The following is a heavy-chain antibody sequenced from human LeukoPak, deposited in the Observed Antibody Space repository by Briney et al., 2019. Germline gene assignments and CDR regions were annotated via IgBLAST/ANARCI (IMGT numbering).Heavy chain of an antibody. V-gene: IGHV3-49*04. CDR3: TRDGTAMVTFDY. D-gene: IGHD5-18*01. Sequence: GRSLRLSCTASGFTFGDYARSWVRQAPGKGLEWVGFIRSKAYGGTTEYAASVKGRFTISRDDSKSIAYLQMNSLKTEDTAVYYCTRDGTAMVTFDYWGQGTLVTVSS. CDR1: GFTFGDYA. J-gene: IGHJ4*02. CDR2: IRSKAYGGTT.